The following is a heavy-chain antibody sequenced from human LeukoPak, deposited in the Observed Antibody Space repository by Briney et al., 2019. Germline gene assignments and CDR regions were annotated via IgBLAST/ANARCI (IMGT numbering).Heavy chain of an antibody. CDR2: INPNSGGT. CDR1: GYTFTGYY. Sequence: ASVTVSCKASGYTFTGYYMHWVRQAPGQGLEWMGWINPNSGGTNYAQKFQGRVTTTRDTSISTAYMELSRLRSDDTAVYYCARGYSSGWNGFDYWGQGTLVTVSS. CDR3: ARGYSSGWNGFDY. D-gene: IGHD6-19*01. J-gene: IGHJ4*02. V-gene: IGHV1-2*02.